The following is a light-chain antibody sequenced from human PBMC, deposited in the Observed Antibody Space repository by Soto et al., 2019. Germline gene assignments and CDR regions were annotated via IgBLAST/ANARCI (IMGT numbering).Light chain of an antibody. Sequence: IQLTQSPSSLSASLGDRVTITCRASQGISSALAWYQQKPGIAPKLLIYTASTLQSGVPSRFSGSGSGTDFTLTISSLQPEDFATYYCQQLHNYPLTFGGGTKVDIK. J-gene: IGKJ4*01. V-gene: IGKV1-9*01. CDR2: TAS. CDR1: QGISSA. CDR3: QQLHNYPLT.